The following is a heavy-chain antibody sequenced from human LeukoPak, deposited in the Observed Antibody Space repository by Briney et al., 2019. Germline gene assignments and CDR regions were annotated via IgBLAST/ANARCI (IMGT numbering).Heavy chain of an antibody. J-gene: IGHJ4*02. CDR1: GFTFSSYW. V-gene: IGHV3-23*01. D-gene: IGHD5-12*01. CDR3: AKAYSGYDYFDY. CDR2: ISGSGGST. Sequence: PGGSLRLSCAASGFTFSSYWMSWVRQAPGKGLEWVSAISGSGGSTYYADSVKGRFTISRDNSKNTLYLQMNSLRAEDTAVYYCAKAYSGYDYFDYWGQGTLVTVSS.